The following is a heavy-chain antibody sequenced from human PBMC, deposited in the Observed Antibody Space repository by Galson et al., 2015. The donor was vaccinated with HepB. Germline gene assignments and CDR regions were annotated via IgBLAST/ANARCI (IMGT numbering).Heavy chain of an antibody. D-gene: IGHD3-16*02. CDR2: IKSDTDGGTT. CDR3: TTETQNYVWGSYRYSF. CDR1: GFTFSNAW. Sequence: SLRLSCAASGFTFSNAWMSWVRQAPGKGLEWVGRIKSDTDGGTTDYAAPVKGRFTISRDDSKNTLYLQMNSLKTEDTAVYYCTTETQNYVWGSYRYSFWGQGTLVTVSS. J-gene: IGHJ4*02. V-gene: IGHV3-15*01.